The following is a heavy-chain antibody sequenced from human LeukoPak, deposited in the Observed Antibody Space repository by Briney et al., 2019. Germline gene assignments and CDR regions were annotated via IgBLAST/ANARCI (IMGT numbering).Heavy chain of an antibody. CDR2: IYTSGST. Sequence: PSETLSLTCTVSGDSVSSGNYYWSWIRQPAGKGLEYIGHIYTSGSTNYNPSLKSRVTISVDTSKNQFSLKLISMTAADTTVYYCARVVIWSGYCFDSWGLGTLVTVSS. CDR1: GDSVSSGNYY. CDR3: ARVVIWSGYCFDS. V-gene: IGHV4-61*09. D-gene: IGHD3-3*01. J-gene: IGHJ4*01.